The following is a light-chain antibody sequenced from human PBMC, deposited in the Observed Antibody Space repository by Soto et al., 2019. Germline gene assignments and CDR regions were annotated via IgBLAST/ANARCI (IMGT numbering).Light chain of an antibody. CDR1: XSVSSY. Sequence: LSPGEXATXSCXXXXSVSSYLAWYQQKPGQAPRLLIYDASNRATGIPARFSGSGSGTDFTLTISSLEPEDFAVYYCQQRSNWYTFGQGTKLEIK. J-gene: IGKJ2*01. V-gene: IGKV3-11*01. CDR2: DAS. CDR3: QQRSNWYT.